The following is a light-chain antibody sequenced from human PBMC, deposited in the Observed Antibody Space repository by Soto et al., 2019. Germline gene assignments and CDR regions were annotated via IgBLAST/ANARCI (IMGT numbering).Light chain of an antibody. Sequence: QSALTQPPSASGSPGQSVTISCTGASSDVGKYNFVSWYQQHPGKAPKLMIYDVTERPSGVPDRFSGSKSGNTASLTVSGLQAEEGADYSSPSYAASSIPVVFGGGTKLTAL. CDR1: SSDVGKYNF. CDR2: DVT. CDR3: PSYAASSIPVV. V-gene: IGLV2-8*01. J-gene: IGLJ2*01.